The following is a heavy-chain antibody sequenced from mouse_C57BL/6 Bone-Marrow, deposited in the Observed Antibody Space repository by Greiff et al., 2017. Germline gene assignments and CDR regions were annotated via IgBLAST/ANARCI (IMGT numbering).Heavy chain of an antibody. CDR1: GYTFTSYG. V-gene: IGHV1-58*01. J-gene: IGHJ1*03. CDR3: ARSGYYGSSYDWYFDV. CDR2: IYIGNGYT. D-gene: IGHD1-1*01. Sequence: VQLKESGAELVRPGSSVKMSCKTSGYTFTSYGTNWVKQRPGQGLEWIGYIYIGNGYTEYNEKFKGKATLTSDTSSSTAYMQLSSLTSEDSAIYFCARSGYYGSSYDWYFDVWGTGTTVTVSS.